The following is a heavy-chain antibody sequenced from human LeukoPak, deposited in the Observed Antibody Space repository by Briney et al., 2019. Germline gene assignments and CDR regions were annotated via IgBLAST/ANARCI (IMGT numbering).Heavy chain of an antibody. CDR2: IYSGGST. Sequence: GGSLRLSCAASGFTVSSNYMSWVRQAPGKGLEWVSVIYSGGSTYYADSVKGRFTISRDNSKNTLYLQMNSLRAEDTAVYYCARGRDFWSGYSHDAFDIWGQGTMVTVSS. CDR1: GFTVSSNY. J-gene: IGHJ3*02. V-gene: IGHV3-66*01. CDR3: ARGRDFWSGYSHDAFDI. D-gene: IGHD3-3*01.